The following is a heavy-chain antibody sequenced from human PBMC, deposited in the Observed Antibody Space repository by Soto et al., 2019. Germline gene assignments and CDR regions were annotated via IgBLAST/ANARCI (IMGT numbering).Heavy chain of an antibody. V-gene: IGHV3-9*01. Sequence: GGSLRLSCAASGFTFDDYAMHWVRQAPGKGLEWVSGISWNSGSIGYADSVKGRFTISRDNAKNSLYLQMNSLRAEDTALYYCAKLAAGTFFFGYWGQGTLVTVSS. CDR3: AKLAAGTFFFGY. CDR1: GFTFDDYA. CDR2: ISWNSGSI. D-gene: IGHD6-13*01. J-gene: IGHJ4*02.